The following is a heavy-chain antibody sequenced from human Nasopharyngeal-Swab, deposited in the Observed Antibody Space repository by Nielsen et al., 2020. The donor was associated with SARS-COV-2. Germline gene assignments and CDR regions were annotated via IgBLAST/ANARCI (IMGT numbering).Heavy chain of an antibody. CDR2: ISWNSDKI. D-gene: IGHD1-7*01. V-gene: IGHV3-9*01. Sequence: GGSLRLSCVGAGFTFDDYVMYWVRQAPGKGLERVSSISWNSDKIYYADSVKGRFTISRDNTKNSLYLQMNNLRTEDTAFYYCAKQKRLGLASDPYFYGLDVWGLGTTVTVSS. CDR1: GFTFDDYV. CDR3: AKQKRLGLASDPYFYGLDV. J-gene: IGHJ6*02.